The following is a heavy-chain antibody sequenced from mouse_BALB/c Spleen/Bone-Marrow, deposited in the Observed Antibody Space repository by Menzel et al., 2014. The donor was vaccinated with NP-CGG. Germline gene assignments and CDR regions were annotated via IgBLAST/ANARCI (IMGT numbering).Heavy chain of an antibody. V-gene: IGHV5-12-1*01. CDR3: ARQILRGVGD. CDR2: ISSGGGST. D-gene: IGHD1-1*01. CDR1: GFAFSSYD. J-gene: IGHJ3*02. Sequence: EVKLMESGGGLVKPGGSLKLSCAASGFAFSSYDMSWVRQTPEKRLEWVAYISSGGGSTYYADTVKGRFTISRDNAKNTLYLQMSSLKSEDTAMYYCARQILRGVGDWGQGTPVTVSA.